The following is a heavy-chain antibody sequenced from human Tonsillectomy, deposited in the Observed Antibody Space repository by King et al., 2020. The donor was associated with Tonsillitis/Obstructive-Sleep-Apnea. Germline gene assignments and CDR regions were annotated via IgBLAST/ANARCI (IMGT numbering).Heavy chain of an antibody. V-gene: IGHV3-23*04. D-gene: IGHD6-19*01. J-gene: IGHJ4*02. CDR3: AKDQKDSSGWFSSH. Sequence: VQLVESGGGLVQPGGSLRLSCAASGFTFSSCAMTWVRQAPGKGLEWVSTISGSGGGTYYAASVKGRFTISRDNSNNTLYLQMNSLRAEDTALYYCAKDQKDSSGWFSSHWGQGTLVTVSS. CDR2: ISGSGGGT. CDR1: GFTFSSCA.